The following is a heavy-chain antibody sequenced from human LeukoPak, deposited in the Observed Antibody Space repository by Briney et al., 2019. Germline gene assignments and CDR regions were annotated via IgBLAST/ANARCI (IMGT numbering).Heavy chain of an antibody. CDR1: GFTVSSNY. V-gene: IGHV3-53*01. J-gene: IGHJ4*02. CDR3: ARVGYSYGYFYYFDY. Sequence: GGSLRLSCAASGFTVSSNYMSWVRQAPGKGLGWVSVIYSGGSTYYADSVKGRFTISRDNSKNTLYLQMNSLRAEDTAVYYCARVGYSYGYFYYFDYWGQGTLVTVSS. CDR2: IYSGGST. D-gene: IGHD5-18*01.